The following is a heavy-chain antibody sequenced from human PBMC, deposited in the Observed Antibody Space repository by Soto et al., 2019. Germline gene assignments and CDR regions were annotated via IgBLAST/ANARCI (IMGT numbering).Heavy chain of an antibody. D-gene: IGHD2-2*01. V-gene: IGHV4-4*02. CDR1: GGPISSNNW. CDR2: IHHDTGT. CDR3: ARMPYSSYAMDA. J-gene: IGHJ6*02. Sequence: QVQLQESGPGLVEPSGTLSLTCAVSGGPISSNNWWSWVRQPPGKGLEWIGEIHHDTGTNYNTSLRSRVTISVDKSKNQLSLNLNSVTAADAAIYYCARMPYSSYAMDAWGQGTTVTVSS.